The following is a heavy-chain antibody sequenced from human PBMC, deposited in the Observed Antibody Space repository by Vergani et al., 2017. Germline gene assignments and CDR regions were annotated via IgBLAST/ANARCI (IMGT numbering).Heavy chain of an antibody. CDR3: ARDQYYDFWSG. CDR1: GFTFSSYA. D-gene: IGHD3-3*01. Sequence: VQLVESGGGVVQPGRSLRLSCAASGFTFSSYAMHWVRQAPGKGLEWVSSISSSRSYKYYADSVKGRFTISRDNAKNSLYLQMNSLRAEDTAMYYCARDQYYDFWSGRGQGTLVTVSS. V-gene: IGHV3-21*01. J-gene: IGHJ4*02. CDR2: ISSSRSYK.